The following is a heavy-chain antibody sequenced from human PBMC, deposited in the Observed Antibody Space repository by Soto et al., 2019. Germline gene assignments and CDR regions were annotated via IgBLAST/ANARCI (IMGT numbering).Heavy chain of an antibody. Sequence: PSETLSLTCAVYGGCFSCYYWSWIRQPPGKGLEWIGEINHSGSTNYNPSLKSRATISVDTSKNQFSLKLSSVTAADTAAYYSARTSSITIFGVVINPRFDPWGQGTQVTVSS. CDR1: GGCFSCYY. V-gene: IGHV4-34*01. J-gene: IGHJ5*02. CDR3: ARTSSITIFGVVINPRFDP. CDR2: INHSGST. D-gene: IGHD3-3*01.